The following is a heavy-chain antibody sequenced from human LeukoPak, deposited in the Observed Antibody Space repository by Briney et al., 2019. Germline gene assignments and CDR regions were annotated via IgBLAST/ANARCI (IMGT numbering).Heavy chain of an antibody. CDR3: ARDYGNKYDSSGYFVAARYFDF. CDR1: GGSISSYY. Sequence: PSETLSLTCSASGGSISSYYWHWIRQPPGKGLEWIGYIYYTGSTNYNPSLKTRVTMSVDTSKNQFSLKLSSVTAADTAVYYCARDYGNKYDSSGYFVAARYFDFWGQGSLVTVSS. J-gene: IGHJ4*02. CDR2: IYYTGST. D-gene: IGHD3-22*01. V-gene: IGHV4-59*01.